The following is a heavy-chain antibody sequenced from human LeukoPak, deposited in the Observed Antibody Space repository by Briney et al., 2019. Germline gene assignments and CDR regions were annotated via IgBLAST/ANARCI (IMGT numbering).Heavy chain of an antibody. CDR1: GGSFSGYY. CDR3: REERRRTSGSYGMYDYYGMDV. J-gene: IGHJ6*02. Sequence: SETLSLTCAVYGGSFSGYYWSWIRQPPGKGLEWIGEINHSGSANYNPSLKSRVTMSIGTPKNHFSLKLISVTAADTAVYYCREERRRTSGSYGMYDYYGMDVWGQGTTVTVSS. CDR2: INHSGSA. D-gene: IGHD1-26*01. V-gene: IGHV4-34*01.